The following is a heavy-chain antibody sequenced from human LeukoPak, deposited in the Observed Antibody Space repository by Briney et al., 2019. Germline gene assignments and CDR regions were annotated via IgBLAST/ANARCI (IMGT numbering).Heavy chain of an antibody. J-gene: IGHJ6*02. D-gene: IGHD3-3*01. CDR3: ASRDRWDFWSGYYPQNYYGMDV. Sequence: ASVKVSCKASGYTFTSYGISWVRQAPGQGLEWMGWISAYNGNTNYAQKFQGRVTMTRNTSISTAYMELSSLRSEDTAVYYCASRDRWDFWSGYYPQNYYGMDVWGQGTTVTVSS. V-gene: IGHV1-18*01. CDR1: GYTFTSYG. CDR2: ISAYNGNT.